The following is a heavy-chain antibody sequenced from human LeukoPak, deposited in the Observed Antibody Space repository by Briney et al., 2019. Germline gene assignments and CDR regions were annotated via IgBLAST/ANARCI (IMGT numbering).Heavy chain of an antibody. CDR3: ARDARPYYDILTGYLPFDY. J-gene: IGHJ4*02. Sequence: GESLKISCKGSGYTFTSYGISWVRQAPGQGLEWMGWISAYNGNTNYAQKLQGRVTMTTDTSTSTAYMELRSLRSDDTAVYYCARDARPYYDILTGYLPFDYWGQGTLVTVSS. CDR2: ISAYNGNT. D-gene: IGHD3-9*01. V-gene: IGHV1-18*01. CDR1: GYTFTSYG.